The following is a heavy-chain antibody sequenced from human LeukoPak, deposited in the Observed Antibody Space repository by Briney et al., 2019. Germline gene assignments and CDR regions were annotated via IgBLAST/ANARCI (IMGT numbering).Heavy chain of an antibody. CDR3: ARGVLVGATGHHFAY. CDR2: VRSSGSS. J-gene: IGHJ4*02. V-gene: IGHV4-61*01. CDR1: GASVSSGSYY. D-gene: IGHD2-8*02. Sequence: PSETLSLTCTVSGASVSSGSYYWSWIRQPPGEGLEWLGCVRSSGSSNYNPSLKSRVAILVDTPKNQFTLKLSSVTAADTAVYYCARGVLVGATGHHFAYWGQGTPVSVSS.